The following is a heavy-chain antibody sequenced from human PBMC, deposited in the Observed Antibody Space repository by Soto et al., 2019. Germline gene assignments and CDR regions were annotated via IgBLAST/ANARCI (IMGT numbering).Heavy chain of an antibody. CDR3: ARDSRESKYSSGWYVRNAFDI. V-gene: IGHV3-53*05. J-gene: IGHJ3*02. CDR2: IQSGGPT. CDR1: GFTVSSKY. D-gene: IGHD6-19*01. Sequence: GGSLRLSCAASGFTVSSKYMSWVRQAPGKGLEWVSLIQSGGPTYYADSVKGRFTISRDTSENTVHLQMDSLRSEDTAVYYCARDSRESKYSSGWYVRNAFDIWGQGTMVTVSS.